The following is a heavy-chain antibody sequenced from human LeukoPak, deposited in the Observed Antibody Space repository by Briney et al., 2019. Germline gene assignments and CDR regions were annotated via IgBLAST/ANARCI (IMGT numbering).Heavy chain of an antibody. CDR1: GGSISSSDYY. Sequence: PSETLSLTCTVSGGSISSSDYYWGWVRQPPGKGLEWIGSIYYSGSTHYSASLKSRVTISVDTSKNQFSLNLTSVTAADTAFYYCARVNSYGSGSYYNDRFDPWGQGTLVTVSS. D-gene: IGHD3-10*01. V-gene: IGHV4-39*01. CDR2: IYYSGST. J-gene: IGHJ5*02. CDR3: ARVNSYGSGSYYNDRFDP.